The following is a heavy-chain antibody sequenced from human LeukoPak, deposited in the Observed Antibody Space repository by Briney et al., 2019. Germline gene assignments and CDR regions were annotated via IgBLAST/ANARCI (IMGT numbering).Heavy chain of an antibody. V-gene: IGHV3-23*01. CDR1: GFTFSSYA. CDR2: ISGSGRTT. J-gene: IGHJ4*02. CDR3: AKWAARGNGLPRSYFDS. Sequence: PGGSLRLSCAASGFTFSSYAMSWVRQAPGKGLECVSVISGSGRTTDYADSVKGRFTTSRDNSKDTLYLQLNSLRAEDTALYYCAKWAARGNGLPRSYFDSWGQGTLVTVSS. D-gene: IGHD2-8*01.